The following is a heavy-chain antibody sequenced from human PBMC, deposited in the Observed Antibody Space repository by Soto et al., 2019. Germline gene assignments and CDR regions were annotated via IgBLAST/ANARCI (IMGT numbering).Heavy chain of an antibody. J-gene: IGHJ4*02. Sequence: SETLSLTCSVSGDSISTSNYYWGWIRQPPGKGLGWIGHRFYADVNYYSPSLRSRVSISVHTPKNKFSQKLTSLTAAATAIYFCAGRGGGDYLFDSWGQGILVTVSS. CDR1: GDSISTSNYY. CDR3: AGRGGGDYLFDS. CDR2: RFYADVN. D-gene: IGHD4-17*01. V-gene: IGHV4-39*07.